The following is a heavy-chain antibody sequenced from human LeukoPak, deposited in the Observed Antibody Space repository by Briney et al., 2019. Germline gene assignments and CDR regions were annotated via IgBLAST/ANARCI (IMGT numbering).Heavy chain of an antibody. CDR2: INYSGST. Sequence: SETLSLTCTVSGGSISSYYWSWIRQPPGKGLEWIGYINYSGSTNYNPSLKSRVTISVDTSKNQFSLKMSSVTAADTAVYYCARSGSWSYNWFDPRGQGTLVTVSS. J-gene: IGHJ5*02. CDR3: ARSGSWSYNWFDP. CDR1: GGSISSYY. V-gene: IGHV4-59*01. D-gene: IGHD6-13*01.